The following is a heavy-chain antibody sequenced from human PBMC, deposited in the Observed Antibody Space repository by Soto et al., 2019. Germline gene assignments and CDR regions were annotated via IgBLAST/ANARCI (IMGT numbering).Heavy chain of an antibody. CDR2: ISTYNSNI. Sequence: QVQLVQSGAEVKKPGASVKVSCKASGYTFTSYGISWVRQAPGQGLEWMGWISTYNSNINYAQKLQGRLTMTTDTSTSTAYMELMSLRSADTAVYYWVRGNYGGGSDYWGQGTLVTVSS. CDR1: GYTFTSYG. CDR3: VRGNYGGGSDY. V-gene: IGHV1-18*01. J-gene: IGHJ4*02. D-gene: IGHD2-21*01.